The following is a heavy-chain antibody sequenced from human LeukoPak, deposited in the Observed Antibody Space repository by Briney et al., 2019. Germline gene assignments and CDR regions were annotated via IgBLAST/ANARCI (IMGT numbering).Heavy chain of an antibody. CDR1: GYTFTSYD. V-gene: IGHV1-8*01. J-gene: IGHJ3*02. CDR3: ARDEMRPHHAFDI. Sequence: GASVKVSCKASGYTFTSYDITWVRQASGEGLEWTGWMNPNNGNTGYAQRFQGRVTLTRDTPISTAYMELSSLRSEDTAVYYCARDEMRPHHAFDIWGQGTMVTVSS. CDR2: MNPNNGNT.